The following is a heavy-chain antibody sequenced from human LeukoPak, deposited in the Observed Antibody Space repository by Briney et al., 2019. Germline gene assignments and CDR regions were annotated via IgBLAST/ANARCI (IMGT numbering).Heavy chain of an antibody. D-gene: IGHD4-17*01. CDR1: GFTFNSYG. Sequence: GGSLRLSCAASGFTFNSYGIHWVRQAPGKGLEGVAVIWYDGNNKYYADSVKGRFTISRDSSKNTMYLQMNSLRAKDTAVYYCAREHTTVTSLLDYWGQGTLVTVSS. V-gene: IGHV3-33*01. CDR3: AREHTTVTSLLDY. J-gene: IGHJ4*02. CDR2: IWYDGNNK.